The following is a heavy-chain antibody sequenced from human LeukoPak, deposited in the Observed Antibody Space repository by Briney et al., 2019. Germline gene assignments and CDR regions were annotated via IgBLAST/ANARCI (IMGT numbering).Heavy chain of an antibody. J-gene: IGHJ5*02. CDR3: AKGTYCSSTSCHESNWFDP. Sequence: GGSLRLSCVASGFTFYDYAMHWVRHAPGKGREWVSGISWNSGTIGYADSVKGRFTISRDNAKNSLYLQMNSLRAEDMALYYCAKGTYCSSTSCHESNWFDPWGQGTLVTVSS. V-gene: IGHV3-9*03. CDR2: ISWNSGTI. D-gene: IGHD2-2*01. CDR1: GFTFYDYA.